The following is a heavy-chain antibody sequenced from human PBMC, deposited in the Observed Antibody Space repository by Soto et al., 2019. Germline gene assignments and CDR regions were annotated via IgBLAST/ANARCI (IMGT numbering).Heavy chain of an antibody. V-gene: IGHV3-48*01. J-gene: IGHJ4*02. CDR3: ATRVGYCPNGYLAY. D-gene: IGHD3-22*01. Sequence: EVQLVESGGGLVQPGGSLSLSCAASGFTFNAYTMDWVRQAPGKGLGWVSWIGGTSTNTFYADSVKGRFTISTDNAKKSVYLQMHSLRAEDTAVYYCATRVGYCPNGYLAYWGPGTLVTVSA. CDR2: IGGTSTNT. CDR1: GFTFNAYT.